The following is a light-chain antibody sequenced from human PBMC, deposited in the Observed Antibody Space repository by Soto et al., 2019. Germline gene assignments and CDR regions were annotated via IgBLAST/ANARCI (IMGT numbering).Light chain of an antibody. Sequence: EIVLTQSPGTLALSPGERATLRCRASQSVSSSYLAWYQQKPGQAPRLLIYGASSRATGIPDRFSGSGSGTDFTRTSSGLQSEDSAVYFCQQYNNWPFSFGQGTRLEIK. J-gene: IGKJ5*01. V-gene: IGKV3-20*01. CDR1: QSVSSSY. CDR3: QQYNNWPFS. CDR2: GAS.